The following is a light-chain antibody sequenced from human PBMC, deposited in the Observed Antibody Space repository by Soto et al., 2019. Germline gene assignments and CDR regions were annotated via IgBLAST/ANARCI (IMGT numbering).Light chain of an antibody. CDR1: SSNIGAGFD. CDR3: QSYDSSLRVV. Sequence: QSVLTQPPSVSGAPGQRVTISCTGSSSNIGAGFDVHWYQQLPGKVPKLLIYGNSNRPSGVPDRFSGSKSGTSASLAIAGLQAEDEAGYYCQSYDSSLRVVFGGGTKLTVL. V-gene: IGLV1-40*01. J-gene: IGLJ2*01. CDR2: GNS.